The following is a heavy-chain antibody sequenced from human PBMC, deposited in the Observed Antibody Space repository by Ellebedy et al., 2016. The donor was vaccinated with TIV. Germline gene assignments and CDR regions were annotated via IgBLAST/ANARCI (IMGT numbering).Heavy chain of an antibody. J-gene: IGHJ5*02. D-gene: IGHD4-17*01. CDR1: GFNFRSYW. CDR2: IRQEGDEI. CDR3: ARRASYGDYAVQVKPWFDP. V-gene: IGHV3-7*01. Sequence: PGGSLRLSCAASGFNFRSYWMTWVRQAPGKGLEWVAKIRQEGDEIYYVESVKGRFTISRDNAKNSLFLQMKSLRVEDTAVYYCARRASYGDYAVQVKPWFDPWGQGTLVTVSS.